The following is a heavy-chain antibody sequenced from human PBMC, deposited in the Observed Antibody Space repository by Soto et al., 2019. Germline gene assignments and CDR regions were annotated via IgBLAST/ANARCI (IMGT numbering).Heavy chain of an antibody. CDR2: ISAYNGNT. J-gene: IGHJ4*02. D-gene: IGHD3-10*01. CDR1: GYTFTSYG. CDR3: ARDVEGTMFLGVIITGGSDY. V-gene: IGHV1-18*01. Sequence: ASVKVSCKASGYTFTSYGISWVRQAPGQGLEWMGWISAYNGNTNYAQKLQGRVTMTTDTSTSTAYMELRSLRSDGTAVYYCARDVEGTMFLGVIITGGSDYWGQGTLVTVS.